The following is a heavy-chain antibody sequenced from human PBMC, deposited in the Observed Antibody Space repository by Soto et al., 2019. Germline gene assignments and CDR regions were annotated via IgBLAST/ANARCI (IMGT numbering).Heavy chain of an antibody. CDR3: ARGRKQWLV. D-gene: IGHD6-19*01. J-gene: IGHJ4*02. CDR2: INHSGST. CDR1: GVSFSGYY. Sequence: QVQLQQWGAGLLKPSETLSLTCAVYGVSFSGYYWSWIRQPPGKGLEWIGEINHSGSTNYNPCLKSRVTISVDTSKNQFSLKLSSVTAADTAVYYCARGRKQWLVWGQGTLVTVSS. V-gene: IGHV4-34*01.